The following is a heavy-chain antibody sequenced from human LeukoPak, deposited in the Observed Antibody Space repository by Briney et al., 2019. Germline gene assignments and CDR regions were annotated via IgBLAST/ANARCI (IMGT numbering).Heavy chain of an antibody. V-gene: IGHV3-30*02. CDR2: MQNDVSEE. Sequence: QPGGSLRLSCAASGFIFTTYGKHWLPQAPGKGLEWVTFMQNDVSEEYYADCVKDRFTISRNKSKNTLYLQMDSQRSEDTAVYDCAGKAAAYCLVYGGQGTLVTVSS. J-gene: IGHJ4*02. CDR3: AGKAAAYCLVY. CDR1: GFIFTTYG. D-gene: IGHD6-25*01.